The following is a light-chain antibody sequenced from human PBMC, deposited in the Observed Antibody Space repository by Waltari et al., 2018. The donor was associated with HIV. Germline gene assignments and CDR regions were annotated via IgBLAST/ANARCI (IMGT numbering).Light chain of an antibody. J-gene: IGKJ1*01. V-gene: IGKV4-1*01. CDR1: HSVLYYADNKNY. CDR2: WAS. Sequence: DVVMTQSPDYLAVSLGERATINCKSSHSVLYYADNKNYLAWYQQKPGQSPNLLMYWASTRESGVPDRFTGSGSGTDFTLTISSLQAEDVAIYYCQQYHTIPWTFGHGTRVEIK. CDR3: QQYHTIPWT.